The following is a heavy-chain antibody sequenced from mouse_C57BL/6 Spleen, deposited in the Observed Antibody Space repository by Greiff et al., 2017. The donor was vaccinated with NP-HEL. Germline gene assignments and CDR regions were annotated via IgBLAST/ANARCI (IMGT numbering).Heavy chain of an antibody. D-gene: IGHD1-1*02. J-gene: IGHJ1*03. V-gene: IGHV5-4*01. CDR3: ARDQVATLDFDV. CDR1: GFTFSSYA. CDR2: ISDGGSYT. Sequence: EVQGVESGGGLVKPGGSLKLSCAASGFTFSSYAMSWVRQTPEKRLEWVATISDGGSYTYYPDNVKGRFTISRDNAKNNLYLQMSHLKSEDTAMYYCARDQVATLDFDVWGTGTTVTVSS.